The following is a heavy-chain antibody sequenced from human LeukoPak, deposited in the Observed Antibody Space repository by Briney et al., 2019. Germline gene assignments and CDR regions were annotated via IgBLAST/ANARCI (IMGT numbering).Heavy chain of an antibody. Sequence: SVKVSXKASGGTFSSYTISWVRQAPGQGLEWMGRIIPILGIANYAQKFQGRVTVTADKSTSTAYMELSSLRSEDTAVYYCARDGGEYSSSSFDYWGQGTLVTVSS. V-gene: IGHV1-69*02. CDR1: GGTFSSYT. D-gene: IGHD6-6*01. J-gene: IGHJ4*02. CDR2: IIPILGIA. CDR3: ARDGGEYSSSSFDY.